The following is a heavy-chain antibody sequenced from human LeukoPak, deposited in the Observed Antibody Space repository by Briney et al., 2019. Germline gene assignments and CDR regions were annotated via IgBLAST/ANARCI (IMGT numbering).Heavy chain of an antibody. J-gene: IGHJ5*02. CDR2: ISGDGGST. CDR1: GFTFDDYA. D-gene: IGHD2-2*01. CDR3: AKDIEYQLLSPGGSGREYNWFDP. V-gene: IGHV3-43*02. Sequence: GGSLRLSCAASGFTFDDYAMHWVRQAPGKGLEWVSLISGDGGSTYYADSVKGRFTISRDNSKNSLYLQMNSLRTEDTALYYCAKDIEYQLLSPGGSGREYNWFDPWGQGTLVTVSS.